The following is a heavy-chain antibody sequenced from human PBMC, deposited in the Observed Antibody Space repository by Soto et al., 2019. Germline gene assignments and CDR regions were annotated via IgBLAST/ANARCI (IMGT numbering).Heavy chain of an antibody. CDR1: GGSFSGYY. Sequence: SETLSLTCAVYGGSFSGYYWSWIRQPPGKGLEWIGEINHSGSTNYNPSHKSRVTISVDTSKNQFSLKLSSVTAADTAVYYCARGNRIAARIRCDYWGQGTLVTVSS. CDR2: INHSGST. V-gene: IGHV4-34*01. CDR3: ARGNRIAARIRCDY. D-gene: IGHD6-6*01. J-gene: IGHJ4*02.